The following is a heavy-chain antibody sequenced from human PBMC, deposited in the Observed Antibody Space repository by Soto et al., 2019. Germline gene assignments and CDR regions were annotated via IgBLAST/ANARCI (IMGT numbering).Heavy chain of an antibody. CDR2: IDPSDSYT. CDR1: GYSFTSYW. CDR3: ARHKGISLRNCYYYSGMDV. V-gene: IGHV5-10-1*01. Sequence: GESLKISCKGSGYSFTSYWISWVRQMPGKGLEWMGRIDPSDSYTNYSPSFQGHVTISADKSISTAYLQWSSLKASDTAMYYCARHKGISLRNCYYYSGMDVWGQGTTVTVSS. J-gene: IGHJ6*02.